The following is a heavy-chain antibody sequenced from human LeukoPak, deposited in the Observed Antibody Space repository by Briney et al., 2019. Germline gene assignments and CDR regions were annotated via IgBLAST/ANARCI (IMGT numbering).Heavy chain of an antibody. CDR1: GGTFSSYA. D-gene: IGHD3-3*01. CDR3: AREGPLHDFWSGYCSDY. CDR2: IIPIFGTA. J-gene: IGHJ4*02. Sequence: SVKVSCKASGGTFSSYAISWVRQAPGQGLEWMGRIIPIFGTANYAQKFQGRVTITTDESTSTAYMELSSLRSEDTAVYYCAREGPLHDFWSGYCSDYWGQGTLVTVSS. V-gene: IGHV1-69*05.